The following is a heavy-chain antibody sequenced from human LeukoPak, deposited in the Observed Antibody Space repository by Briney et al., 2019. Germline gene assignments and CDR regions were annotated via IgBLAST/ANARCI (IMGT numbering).Heavy chain of an antibody. V-gene: IGHV3-30*04. J-gene: IGHJ3*02. CDR3: ARDRGATVTTYAFDI. D-gene: IGHD4-17*01. Sequence: GGSLRLSCAASGFTFSSYAMSWVRQAPGKGLEWVAVISYDGSNKYYADSVKGRFTISRDNSKNTLYLQMNSLRAEDTAVYYCARDRGATVTTYAFDIWGQGTMVTVSS. CDR1: GFTFSSYA. CDR2: ISYDGSNK.